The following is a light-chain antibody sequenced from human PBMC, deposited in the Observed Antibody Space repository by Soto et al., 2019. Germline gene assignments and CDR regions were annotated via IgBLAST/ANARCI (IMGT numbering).Light chain of an antibody. V-gene: IGKV3-20*01. CDR2: GAS. CDR3: QQYDGSPRT. CDR1: QSLTSSY. Sequence: EIVLTQSPGTLSLSPGERATLSCRASQSLTSSYSAWYQQKPGQAPRLLIYGASSRATGIPDRFTGSGSGTDFTLTISRLEPEDFAVYYCQQYDGSPRTFGQGTKVEIK. J-gene: IGKJ1*01.